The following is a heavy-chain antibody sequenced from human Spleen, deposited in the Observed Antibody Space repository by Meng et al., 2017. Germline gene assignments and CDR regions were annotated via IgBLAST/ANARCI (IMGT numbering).Heavy chain of an antibody. Sequence: QGSGQDLVTPSSTLSLTCTVSGASRRRGSCYWIWCRQHLGKGWEWRGHMHYSGSTYYNTSLTSRVTISVDTSQNQFSLKLRSVTAADTVVYYCAANRYGFDPWGQGTLVTVSS. V-gene: IGHV4-31*03. CDR1: GASRRRGSCY. J-gene: IGHJ5*02. D-gene: IGHD3-9*01. CDR2: MHYSGST. CDR3: AANRYGFDP.